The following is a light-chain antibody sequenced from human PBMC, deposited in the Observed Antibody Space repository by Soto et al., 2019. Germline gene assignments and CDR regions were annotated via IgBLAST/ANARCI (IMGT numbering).Light chain of an antibody. CDR1: QSITNY. CDR2: AAS. Sequence: DIQMTQSPSSPSASVGDRVTITCPASQSITNYLNWYKQKPGKAPKLLIYAASSLQSGVPSRFSGSGSGTGFTLTISSLQPEDFATYYCQQSYNTPWTFGQGTKGDIK. J-gene: IGKJ1*01. V-gene: IGKV1-39*01. CDR3: QQSYNTPWT.